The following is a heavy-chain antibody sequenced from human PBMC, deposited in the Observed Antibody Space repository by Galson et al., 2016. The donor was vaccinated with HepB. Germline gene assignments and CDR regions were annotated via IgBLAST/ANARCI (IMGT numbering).Heavy chain of an antibody. CDR2: IIPILNTA. CDR1: GGTFSSYA. D-gene: IGHD3-22*01. Sequence: SVKVSCKASGGTFSSYAFSWVRQAPGQGLEWMGGIIPILNTAKYAQKFQGRVTTTADESSSTAYMELSSLSSEDTAVYYCARADSSSYGYYFQHWGQGIMVTVSS. V-gene: IGHV1-69*13. J-gene: IGHJ1*01. CDR3: ARADSSSYGYYFQH.